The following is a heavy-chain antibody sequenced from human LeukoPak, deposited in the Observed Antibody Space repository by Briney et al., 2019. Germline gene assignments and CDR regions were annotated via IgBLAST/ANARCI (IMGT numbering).Heavy chain of an antibody. CDR2: IYYSGST. V-gene: IGHV4-59*01. J-gene: IGHJ3*02. CDR3: ARDFTMVRGDAFDI. D-gene: IGHD3-10*01. CDR1: GGSFSGYY. Sequence: PSETLSLTCAVYGGSFSGYYWSWIRQPPGKGLEWIGYIYYSGSTNYNPPLKSRVTISVDTSKNQFSLKLSSVTAADTAVYYCARDFTMVRGDAFDIWGQGTMVTVSS.